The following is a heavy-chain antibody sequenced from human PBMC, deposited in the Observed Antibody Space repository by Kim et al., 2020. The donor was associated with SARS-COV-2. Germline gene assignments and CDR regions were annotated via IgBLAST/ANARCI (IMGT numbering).Heavy chain of an antibody. D-gene: IGHD3-22*01. J-gene: IGHJ4*02. CDR1: GFTFSSYA. Sequence: GGSLRLSCAASGFTFSSYAMSWVRQAPGKGLEWVSGVSGSGGRTYYADSVKGRFTISRDNSKSTLYLQMNSLRAEDTAVYYCAKDRPLDDSSPYCRPDFGFWGQGTLVSVSS. CDR2: VSGSGGRT. CDR3: AKDRPLDDSSPYCRPDFGF. V-gene: IGHV3-23*01.